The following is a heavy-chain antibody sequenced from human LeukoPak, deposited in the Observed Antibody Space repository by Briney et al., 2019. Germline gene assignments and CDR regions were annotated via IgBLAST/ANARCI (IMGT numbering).Heavy chain of an antibody. Sequence: GGSLRLSCAASGFTFSSYSMNWVRQAPGKGLEWVSSISSSSSYIYYADSVKGRFTISRDNAKNSLYLQMNSLRAEDTAVYYCARGERRRYSSSWYYYYGMDVWGQGTTVTVSS. V-gene: IGHV3-21*01. D-gene: IGHD6-13*01. CDR2: ISSSSSYI. CDR1: GFTFSSYS. J-gene: IGHJ6*02. CDR3: ARGERRRYSSSWYYYYGMDV.